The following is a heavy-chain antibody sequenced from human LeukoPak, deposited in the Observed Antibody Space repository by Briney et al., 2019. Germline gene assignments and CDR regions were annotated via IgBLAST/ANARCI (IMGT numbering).Heavy chain of an antibody. V-gene: IGHV3-74*01. J-gene: IGHJ4*02. CDR1: GFTFSSHC. D-gene: IGHD1-26*01. Sequence: GGSLRLSCASSGFTFSSHCMRWVRQAPGKGLVWVSRINSDGSTTTYADSVKGRFTISRDNANNTLYLQMNSLRAEDTAVYYCAREMDSGGYRNDYCGQGNLVTVSS. CDR2: INSDGSTT. CDR3: AREMDSGGYRNDY.